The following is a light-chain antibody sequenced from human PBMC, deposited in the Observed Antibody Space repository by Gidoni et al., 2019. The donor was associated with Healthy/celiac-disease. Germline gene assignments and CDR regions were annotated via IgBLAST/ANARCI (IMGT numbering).Light chain of an antibody. CDR1: QSISSY. CDR2: AAS. V-gene: IGKV1-39*01. J-gene: IGKJ5*01. Sequence: DIQMTPSPSSLSASVGDRVTITCRASQSISSYLNWYQQKPGKAPKLLIYAASSLQSGVPSRFSGSGSGTDFTLTFSSLQPEDFATYYCQQSYSTPITFGQGTRLEIK. CDR3: QQSYSTPIT.